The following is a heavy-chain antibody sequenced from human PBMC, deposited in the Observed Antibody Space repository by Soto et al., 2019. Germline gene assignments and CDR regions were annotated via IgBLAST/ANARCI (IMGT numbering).Heavy chain of an antibody. CDR3: ASITGTSYNWFDP. D-gene: IGHD1-7*01. Sequence: SVKVSCKASGYTFTSYAMHWVRQAPGQRLEWMGWINAGNGNTKYSQKFQGRVTITRDTSASTAYMELSSLRSEDTAVYYCASITGTSYNWFDPWGQGTRVIVSS. V-gene: IGHV1-3*01. CDR1: GYTFTSYA. CDR2: INAGNGNT. J-gene: IGHJ5*02.